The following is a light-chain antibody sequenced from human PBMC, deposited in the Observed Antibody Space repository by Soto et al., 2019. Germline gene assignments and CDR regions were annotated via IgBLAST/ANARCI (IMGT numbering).Light chain of an antibody. Sequence: EIVLTQSPGTLSLSPGERATLSCRASQSVSSSYLAWYQQKPGQAPRLLIYGASSRATGIPDRCSGSGSGTDFTLTISRLEPEDFALYYCQHYGDSSWTFGQGTKVDIK. J-gene: IGKJ1*01. CDR3: QHYGDSSWT. CDR1: QSVSSSY. V-gene: IGKV3-20*01. CDR2: GAS.